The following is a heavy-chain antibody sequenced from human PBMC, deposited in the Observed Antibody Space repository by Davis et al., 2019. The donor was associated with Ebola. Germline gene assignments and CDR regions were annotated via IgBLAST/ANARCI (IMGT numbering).Heavy chain of an antibody. CDR1: GFTFTSSA. V-gene: IGHV1-58*02. CDR3: AADRGADILTGYYYYGMDV. CDR2: IVVGSGNT. J-gene: IGHJ6*02. Sequence: SVKVSCKASGFTFTSSAMQWVRQARGQRLEWIGWIVVGSGNTNYAQKFQERVTITRDMSTSTAYMELSSLRSEDTAVYYCAADRGADILTGYYYYGMDVWGQGTTVTVSS. D-gene: IGHD3-9*01.